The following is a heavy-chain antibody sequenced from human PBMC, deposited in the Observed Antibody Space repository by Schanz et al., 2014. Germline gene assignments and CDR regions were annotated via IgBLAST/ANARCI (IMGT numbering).Heavy chain of an antibody. V-gene: IGHV1-69*04. Sequence: QVQVVQSGAEVKKPGASVKVSCKASGYTFTDYGVIWVRQAPGQGLEWMGRIIPVLAIADYAQKFQGRVTMTRDTSTSTVYMELSSLRSEDTAVYYCARDGVDAAAGGNYWGQGTLVTVSS. CDR3: ARDGVDAAAGGNY. J-gene: IGHJ4*02. CDR2: IIPVLAIA. D-gene: IGHD6-13*01. CDR1: GYTFTDYG.